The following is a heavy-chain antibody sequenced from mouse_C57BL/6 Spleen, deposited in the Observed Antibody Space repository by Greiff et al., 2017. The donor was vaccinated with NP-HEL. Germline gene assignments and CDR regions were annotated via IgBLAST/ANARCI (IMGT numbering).Heavy chain of an antibody. J-gene: IGHJ1*03. CDR3: ATRGYYGSSYAFDV. CDR2: IYPGGGYT. Sequence: QVQLQQSGAELVRPGPSVKMSCKASGYTFTNYWIGWAKQRPGHGLEWIGDIYPGGGYTNYNEKFKGKATLTADKSSSTAYMQFSSLTSEDSAIYYCATRGYYGSSYAFDVWGTGTTVTVSS. CDR1: GYTFTNYW. D-gene: IGHD1-1*01. V-gene: IGHV1-63*01.